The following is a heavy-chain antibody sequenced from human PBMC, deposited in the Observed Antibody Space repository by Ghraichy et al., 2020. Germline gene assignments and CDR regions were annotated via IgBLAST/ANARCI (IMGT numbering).Heavy chain of an antibody. D-gene: IGHD3-16*01. CDR2: INHSGST. Sequence: ETLSLTCAVYGGSFSGYYWSWIRQPPGKGLEWIGEINHSGSTNYNPSLKSRVTISVDTSKNQFSLKLSSVTAADTAVYYCARVSRGYYYYGMDVWGQGTTVTVSS. CDR3: ARVSRGYYYYGMDV. V-gene: IGHV4-34*01. CDR1: GGSFSGYY. J-gene: IGHJ6*02.